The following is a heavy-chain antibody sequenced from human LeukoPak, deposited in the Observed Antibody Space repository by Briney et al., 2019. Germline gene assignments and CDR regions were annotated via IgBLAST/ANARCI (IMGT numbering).Heavy chain of an antibody. D-gene: IGHD2-15*01. V-gene: IGHV4-34*01. J-gene: IGHJ4*02. Sequence: EPSETLSLTCAVYGGSFSGYYWSWIRQPPEKGLEWIGEINHSGSTNYNPSLKSRVTISVDTSKNQFSLKLSSVTAADTAVYYCVVGGSPGYWGQGTLVTVSS. CDR3: VVGGSPGY. CDR2: INHSGST. CDR1: GGSFSGYY.